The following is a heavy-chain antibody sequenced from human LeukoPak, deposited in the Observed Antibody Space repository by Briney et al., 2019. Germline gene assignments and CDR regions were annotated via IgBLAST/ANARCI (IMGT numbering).Heavy chain of an antibody. CDR3: AKVMGSGQWLVEREDFDI. Sequence: VKVCCKASGSTFTGYYIHWVRQAPGQGLEWMGWINPNSGGTNYAQKFRGMVLMASDTSISTAYMELSRLRSDDTAVYYCAKVMGSGQWLVEREDFDIWGQGRMVSVSS. CDR2: INPNSGGT. V-gene: IGHV1-2*02. CDR1: GSTFTGYY. J-gene: IGHJ3*02. D-gene: IGHD6-19*01.